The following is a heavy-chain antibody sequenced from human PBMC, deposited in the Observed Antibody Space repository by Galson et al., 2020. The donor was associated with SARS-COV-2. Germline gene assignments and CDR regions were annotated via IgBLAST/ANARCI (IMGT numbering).Heavy chain of an antibody. V-gene: IGHV4-59*01. CDR3: ARDAGSGYRSYYYYGMDV. CDR2: IYYSGST. D-gene: IGHD3-22*01. Sequence: ETSETLSLTCTVSGGSISSYYWSWIRQPPGKGLEWIGYIYYSGSTNYNPSLKSRVTISVDTSKNQFSLKLSSVTAADTAVYYCARDAGSGYRSYYYYGMDVWGQGTTVTVSS. CDR1: GGSISSYY. J-gene: IGHJ6*02.